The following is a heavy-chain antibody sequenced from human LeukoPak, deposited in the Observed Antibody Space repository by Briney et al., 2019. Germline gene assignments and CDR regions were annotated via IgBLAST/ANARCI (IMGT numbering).Heavy chain of an antibody. V-gene: IGHV3-30-3*01. D-gene: IGHD3-10*01. CDR2: ISYDGSNK. J-gene: IGHJ5*02. CDR1: GFTFSSYA. CDR3: AKDVVRGSGGINWFDP. Sequence: GGSLRLSCAASGFTFSSYAMHWVRQAPGKGLEWVAVISYDGSNKYYADSVEGRFTISRDNSKNMLYLQMNSLRVEDTAVYYCAKDVVRGSGGINWFDPWGQGTLVTVSS.